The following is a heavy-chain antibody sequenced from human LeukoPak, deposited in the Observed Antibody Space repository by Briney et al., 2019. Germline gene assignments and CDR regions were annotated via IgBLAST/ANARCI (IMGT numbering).Heavy chain of an antibody. J-gene: IGHJ4*02. Sequence: ASVKVSCKASGYTFTGYYMHWVRQAPGQGLEWMGRINPNSGGTSYAQKFQGRVTMTRDTSISTAYMELSRLRSDDTAVYYCARAIYGSGSYYQNAPGYWGQGTLVTVSS. V-gene: IGHV1-2*06. D-gene: IGHD3-10*01. CDR2: INPNSGGT. CDR3: ARAIYGSGSYYQNAPGY. CDR1: GYTFTGYY.